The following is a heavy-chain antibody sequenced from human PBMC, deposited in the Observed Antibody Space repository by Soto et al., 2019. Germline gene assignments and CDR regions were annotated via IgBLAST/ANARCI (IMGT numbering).Heavy chain of an antibody. V-gene: IGHV2-70*01. D-gene: IGHD6-19*01. CDR2: IDWYDDK. Sequence: GPTLVNPTPTLTLTCTFAGFSLSTSGMCVSWIRQPPGKALEWLALIDWYDDKYYMTSLKTRLTISKDTSKNQVVLTMTNMDPVDTATYYCARTRSIAVAGGAFDIWGQGTMVTVSS. CDR3: ARTRSIAVAGGAFDI. CDR1: GFSLSTSGMC. J-gene: IGHJ3*02.